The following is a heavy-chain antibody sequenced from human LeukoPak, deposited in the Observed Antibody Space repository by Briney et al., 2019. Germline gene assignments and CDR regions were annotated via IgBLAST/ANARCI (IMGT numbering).Heavy chain of an antibody. CDR3: AKEGDRGNSLNWFDS. V-gene: IGHV3-21*04. Sequence: GGSLRLSCAASGFTFSSYSMNWVRQAPGKGLEWVSSISSSSSYIYYADSVKGRFTISRDNSKNTLYLQMNSLRAEDTAIYYCAKEGDRGNSLNWFDSWGQGTLVTVSS. D-gene: IGHD4-23*01. CDR2: ISSSSSYI. J-gene: IGHJ5*01. CDR1: GFTFSSYS.